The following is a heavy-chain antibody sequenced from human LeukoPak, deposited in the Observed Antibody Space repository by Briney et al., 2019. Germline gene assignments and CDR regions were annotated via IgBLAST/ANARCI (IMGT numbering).Heavy chain of an antibody. CDR1: GFTFSSYA. J-gene: IGHJ4*02. Sequence: PGGSLRLSCAASGFTFSSYAMHWVRQAPGKGLEWVAVISYDGSNKYYADSVKGRFTISRDNSKNSLYLQMNSLRAEDTAVYYCARDSTPSTIFGVVKWRNYFDYWGQGTLVTVSS. D-gene: IGHD3-3*01. CDR2: ISYDGSNK. CDR3: ARDSTPSTIFGVVKWRNYFDY. V-gene: IGHV3-30-3*01.